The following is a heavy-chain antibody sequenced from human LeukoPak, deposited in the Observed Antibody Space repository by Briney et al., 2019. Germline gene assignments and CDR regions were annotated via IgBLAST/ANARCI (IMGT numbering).Heavy chain of an antibody. V-gene: IGHV3-23*01. D-gene: IGHD6-19*01. J-gene: IGHJ4*02. Sequence: GGSLRLSCPTSGFTFSVYAMSWVRQAPGKGLEWVSAISGSGGSTYYADSVKGRFTISRDNSKNTLYLQMNSLRAEDTAVYYCAKLPRIAVADYWGQGTLVTVSS. CDR1: GFTFSVYA. CDR2: ISGSGGST. CDR3: AKLPRIAVADY.